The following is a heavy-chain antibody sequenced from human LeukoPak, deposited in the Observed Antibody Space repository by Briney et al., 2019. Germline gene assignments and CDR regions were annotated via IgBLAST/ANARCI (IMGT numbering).Heavy chain of an antibody. D-gene: IGHD3-22*01. Sequence: ASVKVSCKASGYTFTNYGINWVRQAPGQGLEWMGWISAYNGNTNYAQRLRGRVTMTTDTSTSTAYMELRSLRSEDTAVYYCASGFNYYDSSGYPFDYWGQGTLVTVSS. V-gene: IGHV1-18*01. CDR3: ASGFNYYDSSGYPFDY. CDR1: GYTFTNYG. J-gene: IGHJ4*02. CDR2: ISAYNGNT.